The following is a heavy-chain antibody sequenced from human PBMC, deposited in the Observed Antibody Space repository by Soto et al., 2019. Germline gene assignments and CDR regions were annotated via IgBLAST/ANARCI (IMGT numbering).Heavy chain of an antibody. CDR2: IDSSGEK. Sequence: QVTLKESGPVLVKPTESLTLRCTVSGLSITDSEMGVSWIRQPPGQPLEWLAHIDSSGEKSYRTFLKSRLAISKDTSKSQIVRTMTNMDPADTATYYCARRHLAVAVSPWFDPWGQGIPVTVSS. V-gene: IGHV2-26*01. D-gene: IGHD6-19*01. CDR1: GLSITDSEMG. J-gene: IGHJ5*02. CDR3: ARRHLAVAVSPWFDP.